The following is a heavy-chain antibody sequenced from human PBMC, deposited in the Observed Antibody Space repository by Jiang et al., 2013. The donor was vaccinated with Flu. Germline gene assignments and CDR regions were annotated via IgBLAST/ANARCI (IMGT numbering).Heavy chain of an antibody. J-gene: IGHJ2*01. CDR2: IYSGGNT. CDR3: ARDASLDGSGFGPVWYFDL. D-gene: IGHD3-22*01. Sequence: QLLESGGGLVQPGGSLRISCAASGFSVSSNYMNWVRQAPGKGLEWVSVIYSGGNTYYADSVKGRFTISRDNSKNTLYLQMNSLRAEDTAVYFCARDASLDGSGFGPVWYFDLWGRGTLVTVSS. V-gene: IGHV3-66*01. CDR1: GFSVSSNY.